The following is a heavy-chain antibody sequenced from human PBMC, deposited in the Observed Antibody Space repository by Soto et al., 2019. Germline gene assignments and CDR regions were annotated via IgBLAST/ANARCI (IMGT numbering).Heavy chain of an antibody. J-gene: IGHJ6*02. Sequence: PSETLSLTCTVSGGSISSYYWSWIRQPPGKGLEWIGYIYYSGSTNYNPSLKSRVTISVDTSKNQFSLKLSSVTAADTAVYYCARDGAAVAGTHYYYGMDVWGQGTTVTVSS. CDR3: ARDGAAVAGTHYYYGMDV. CDR1: GGSISSYY. D-gene: IGHD6-19*01. CDR2: IYYSGST. V-gene: IGHV4-59*01.